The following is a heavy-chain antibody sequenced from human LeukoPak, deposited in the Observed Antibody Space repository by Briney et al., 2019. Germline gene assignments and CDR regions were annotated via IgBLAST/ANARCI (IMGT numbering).Heavy chain of an antibody. Sequence: GGSLRLSCTASRFTFSSYAMHWVRQAPGRGLKWVAVISYDGSNKYYADSVKGRFTISRDNSKNTLYLQMNSLRAEDTAVYYCARDPQYSSSWYGWYFDLWGRGTLVTVSS. CDR1: RFTFSSYA. V-gene: IGHV3-30-3*01. CDR3: ARDPQYSSSWYGWYFDL. D-gene: IGHD6-13*01. CDR2: ISYDGSNK. J-gene: IGHJ2*01.